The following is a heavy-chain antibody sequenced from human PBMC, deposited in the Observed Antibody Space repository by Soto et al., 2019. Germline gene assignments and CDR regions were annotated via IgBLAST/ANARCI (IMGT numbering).Heavy chain of an antibody. CDR2: IIPIFGTA. CDR3: ARATGYCTNGVCYSYYYYGMDV. Sequence: QVQLVQSGAEVKKPGSSVKVSCKASGGTFSSYAISWVRQAPGQGLEWMGGIIPIFGTANYAQKFQGRVTITADKSTSTAYMELRSLRSEDTAVYYCARATGYCTNGVCYSYYYYGMDVWGQGTTVTVSS. J-gene: IGHJ6*02. V-gene: IGHV1-69*06. D-gene: IGHD2-8*01. CDR1: GGTFSSYA.